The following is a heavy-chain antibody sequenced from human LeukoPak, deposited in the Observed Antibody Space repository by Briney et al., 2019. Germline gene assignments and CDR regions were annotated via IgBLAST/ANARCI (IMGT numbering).Heavy chain of an antibody. J-gene: IGHJ5*02. CDR3: ARDGIYGDYALGDNWFDP. CDR2: ISAYNGNT. CDR1: GYTFTSYG. V-gene: IGHV1-18*01. Sequence: GASVKVSCKASGYTFTSYGISWVRQAPGQGLEWMGWISAYNGNTNYARKLQGRVTMTTDTSTSTAYMELRSLRSDDTAVYYRARDGIYGDYALGDNWFDPWGQGTLVTVSS. D-gene: IGHD4-17*01.